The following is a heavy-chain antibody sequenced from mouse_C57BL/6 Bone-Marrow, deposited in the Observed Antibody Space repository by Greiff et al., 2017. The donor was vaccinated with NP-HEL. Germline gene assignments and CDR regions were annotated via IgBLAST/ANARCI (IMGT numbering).Heavy chain of an antibody. CDR1: GFSLSTFGMG. D-gene: IGHD1-1*01. Sequence: QVTLKESGPGILQPSQTLSLTCSFSGFSLSTFGMGVGWIRHPSGKGLEWLAHIWWDDDKYYNPALKSRLTISKDTSKNQVFLKIANVDTADTATYYCARTPSTTVIATPYYYAMDYWGQGTSVTVSS. CDR3: ARTPSTTVIATPYYYAMDY. CDR2: IWWDDDK. V-gene: IGHV8-8*01. J-gene: IGHJ4*01.